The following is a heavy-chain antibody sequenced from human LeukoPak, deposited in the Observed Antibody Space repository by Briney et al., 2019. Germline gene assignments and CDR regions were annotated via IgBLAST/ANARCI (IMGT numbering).Heavy chain of an antibody. CDR1: GFSFGGAW. CDR3: AKDGLRFLEWLFFF. V-gene: IGHV3-30*02. J-gene: IGHJ4*02. Sequence: GGSLRLSCATSGFSFGGAWLSWVRQAPGKGLEWVAFIRYDGSNKYYADSVKGRFTISRDNSKNTLYLQMNSLRAEDTAVYYCAKDGLRFLEWLFFFWGQGTLVTVSS. D-gene: IGHD3-3*01. CDR2: IRYDGSNK.